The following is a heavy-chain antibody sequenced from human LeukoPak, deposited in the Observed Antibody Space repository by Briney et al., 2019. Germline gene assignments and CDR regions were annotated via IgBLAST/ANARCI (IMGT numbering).Heavy chain of an antibody. CDR3: ARNSYVAAAGTEYNWFDP. D-gene: IGHD6-13*01. J-gene: IGHJ5*02. CDR1: GGSISSGGYY. V-gene: IGHV4-31*11. CDR2: IYYSGST. Sequence: NPSQTLSLTCAVSGGSISSGGYYWSWIRQHPGKGLEWIGYIYYSGSTYYNPSLKSRVTISVDTSKNQFSLKLSSVTAADTAVYYCARNSYVAAAGTEYNWFDPWGQGTLVTVSS.